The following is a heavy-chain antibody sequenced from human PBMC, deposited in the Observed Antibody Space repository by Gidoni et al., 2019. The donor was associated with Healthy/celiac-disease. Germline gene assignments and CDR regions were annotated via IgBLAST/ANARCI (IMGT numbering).Heavy chain of an antibody. D-gene: IGHD3-10*01. CDR1: GFTFSGYA. V-gene: IGHV3-30*04. CDR2: ISYDGSNK. Sequence: QVQLVESGGGVVQPGRSLRLSCAGSGFTFSGYAMHWVRQAPGTGLEWVAVISYDGSNKYYADSVKGRFTISRDNSKNTLYLQMNSLRAEDTAVYYCARGRSITMVQGVIVYWGQGTLVTVSS. J-gene: IGHJ4*02. CDR3: ARGRSITMVQGVIVY.